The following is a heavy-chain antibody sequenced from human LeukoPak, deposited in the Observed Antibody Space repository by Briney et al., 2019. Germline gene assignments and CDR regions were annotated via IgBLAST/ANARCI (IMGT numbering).Heavy chain of an antibody. D-gene: IGHD5-12*01. CDR1: GYSISSGYY. V-gene: IGHV4-38-2*02. CDR3: ARAVGYSGYYFDY. J-gene: IGHJ4*02. CDR2: IYHSGIT. Sequence: SETLSLTCTVSGYSISSGYYWGWIRQPPGKGPEWIGSIYHSGITYYNPSLKSRVTISVDTSKNQFSLKLTSVTAADTAVYYCARAVGYSGYYFDYWGQGTLVTVSS.